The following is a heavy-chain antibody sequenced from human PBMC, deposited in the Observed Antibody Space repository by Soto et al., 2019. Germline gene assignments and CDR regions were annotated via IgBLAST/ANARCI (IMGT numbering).Heavy chain of an antibody. D-gene: IGHD3-22*01. CDR2: VISIFGTA. J-gene: IGHJ3*02. CDR3: TRAPVPPQEDYDISGQDALDI. V-gene: IGHV1-69*12. Sequence: QVQLVQSGAEVKKPGSSVKVSCKASGGTFSSYAISWVRQAPGQGLEWVGGVISIFGTANYAQKFHGRVTINAEESTSTAYMELSSLRADDTYVYDCTRAPVPPQEDYDISGQDALDIWGQGKMVTVS. CDR1: GGTFSSYA.